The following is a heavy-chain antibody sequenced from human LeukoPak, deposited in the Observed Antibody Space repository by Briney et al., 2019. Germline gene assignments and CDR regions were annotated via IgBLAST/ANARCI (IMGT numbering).Heavy chain of an antibody. D-gene: IGHD3-22*01. CDR1: XGTFXSXA. J-gene: IGHJ3*02. CDR2: IIPIFGTA. V-gene: IGHV1-69*01. CDR3: ARRDSPARAFDI. Sequence: XASXGTFXSXAISWVRQAPGQGLEWMGGIIPIFGTANYAQKFQGRVTITADESTSTAYMELSSLRSEDTAVYYCARRDSPARAFDIWGQGTMVTVSS.